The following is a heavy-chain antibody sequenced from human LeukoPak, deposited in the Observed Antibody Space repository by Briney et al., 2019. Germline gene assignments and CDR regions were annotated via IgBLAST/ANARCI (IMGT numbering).Heavy chain of an antibody. CDR2: IFYVGST. CDR1: GGSVMSYY. Sequence: SETLSLTCTVSGGSVMSYYWSWIRQPPGKGLEWIGYIFYVGSTNYNPSLKSRVTISVDTSKNQFSLKLNSVTAADTAVYYCARDYYDSRGEAFDIWGQGTMVTVSS. V-gene: IGHV4-59*02. CDR3: ARDYYDSRGEAFDI. J-gene: IGHJ3*02. D-gene: IGHD3-22*01.